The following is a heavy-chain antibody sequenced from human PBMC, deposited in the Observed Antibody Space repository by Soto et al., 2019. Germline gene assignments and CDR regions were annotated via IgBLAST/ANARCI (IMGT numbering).Heavy chain of an antibody. CDR2: IYYSGST. J-gene: IGHJ4*02. CDR1: GGSISSSSYY. Sequence: ASEALSLTWTASGGSISSSSYYWGWIRQPPGKGLEWIGSIYYSGSTYYNPSLKSRVTISVDTSKNQFSLKLSSVTAADTAVYYCARRDRYDSSGYSFDYWGQRTLVTASS. D-gene: IGHD3-22*01. V-gene: IGHV4-39*01. CDR3: ARRDRYDSSGYSFDY.